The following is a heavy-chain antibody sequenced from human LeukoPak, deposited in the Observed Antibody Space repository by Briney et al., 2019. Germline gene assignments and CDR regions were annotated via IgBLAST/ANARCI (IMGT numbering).Heavy chain of an antibody. V-gene: IGHV1-69*01. CDR2: IIPIFGTA. CDR3: ARDTTVTTKYYYYMDV. D-gene: IGHD4-17*01. Sequence: GASVKVSCKASGGTFSSYAMSWVRQAPGQGLEWMGGIIPIFGTANYAQKFQGRVTITADESTSTAYMELSSLRSDDTAVYYCARDTTVTTKYYYYMDVWGKGTTVTVSS. J-gene: IGHJ6*03. CDR1: GGTFSSYA.